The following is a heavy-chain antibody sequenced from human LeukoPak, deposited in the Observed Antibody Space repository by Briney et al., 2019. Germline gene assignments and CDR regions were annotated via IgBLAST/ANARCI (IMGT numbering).Heavy chain of an antibody. CDR3: ARDRPERDGYNYAFDI. J-gene: IGHJ3*02. CDR2: IYYSGST. D-gene: IGHD5-24*01. CDR1: GGSISSYY. V-gene: IGHV4-59*01. Sequence: SETLSLTCTVSGGSISSYYWSWIRQPPGKGLEWIGYIYYSGSTNYNPSLKSRVTISVDTSKNQFSLKLSSVTAADTAVYYCARDRPERDGYNYAFDIWGQGTMVTVSS.